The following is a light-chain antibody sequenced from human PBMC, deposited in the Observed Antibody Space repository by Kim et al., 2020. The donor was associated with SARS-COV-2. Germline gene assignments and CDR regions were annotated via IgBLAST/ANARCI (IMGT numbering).Light chain of an antibody. CDR1: SSDVGVYNY. Sequence: GQSLTISCPGTSSDVGVYNYVSWYQQHPGKAPKLMIYDVSKRPSGVSNRFSGSKSGNTASLTISGLQAEDEADYYCSSYTSSSTYVFGSGTKVTVL. CDR2: DVS. CDR3: SSYTSSSTYV. V-gene: IGLV2-14*04. J-gene: IGLJ1*01.